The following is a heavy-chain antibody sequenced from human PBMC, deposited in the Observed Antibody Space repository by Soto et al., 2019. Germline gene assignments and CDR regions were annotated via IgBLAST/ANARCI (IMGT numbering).Heavy chain of an antibody. D-gene: IGHD5-12*01. V-gene: IGHV1-69*13. CDR3: ARGRYSGYSWLYFDY. Sequence: SVKVSCKASGVTFSSYAISWVRQAPGQGLEWMGGIIPIFGTANYAQKFQGRVTITADESTSTAHMELSSLRSEDTAVYYCARGRYSGYSWLYFDYWGQGTLVTVSS. CDR2: IIPIFGTA. CDR1: GVTFSSYA. J-gene: IGHJ4*02.